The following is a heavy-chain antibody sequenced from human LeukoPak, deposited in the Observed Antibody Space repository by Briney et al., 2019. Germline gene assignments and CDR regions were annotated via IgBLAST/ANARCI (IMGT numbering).Heavy chain of an antibody. Sequence: GGSLRLSCAASGFTFSSYGMHWVRQAPGKGLEWVAVISYDGSNKYYADSVKGRFTISRDNSKNTLYLQMNSLRGEDTAVYYCAKDTSARRGSLNGWGQGTLVTVSS. V-gene: IGHV3-30*18. J-gene: IGHJ4*02. CDR2: ISYDGSNK. CDR3: AKDTSARRGSLNG. CDR1: GFTFSSYG. D-gene: IGHD3-16*02.